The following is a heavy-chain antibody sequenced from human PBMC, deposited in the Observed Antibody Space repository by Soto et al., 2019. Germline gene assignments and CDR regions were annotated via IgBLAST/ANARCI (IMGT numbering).Heavy chain of an antibody. CDR3: ARESMSAREVDPY. CDR2: INLSGGST. CDR1: GYTFTRYY. D-gene: IGHD1-26*01. V-gene: IGHV1-46*01. J-gene: IGHJ4*02. Sequence: QVQLVQSGAEVKKPGASVKVSCKASGYTFTRYYMHWVRQAPGQGLEWMGIINLSGGSTSYAQKFQGRVTMTRDTSTSIVYMELSSLRSDDTAVYYCARESMSAREVDPYWGQGTLVTVSS.